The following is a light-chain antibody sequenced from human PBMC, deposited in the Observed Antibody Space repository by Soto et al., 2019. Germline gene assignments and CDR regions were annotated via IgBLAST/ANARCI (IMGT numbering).Light chain of an antibody. CDR1: SSDVGSYNL. V-gene: IGLV2-23*01. J-gene: IGLJ1*01. Sequence: QSVLTQPASVSGSPGQSITISCTGTSSDVGSYNLVSWYQQHPGKAPKLMIYEGSKRPSGVSNRFSGSKSGNTASLTISGLQAEDEADYYCSSYAGSSTLRVFGTGTKVTVL. CDR2: EGS. CDR3: SSYAGSSTLRV.